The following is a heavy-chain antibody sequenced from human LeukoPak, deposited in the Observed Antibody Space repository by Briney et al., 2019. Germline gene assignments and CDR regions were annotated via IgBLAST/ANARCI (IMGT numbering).Heavy chain of an antibody. J-gene: IGHJ6*03. CDR3: AREFPPLPTFDWLPDYYYYYYMDV. CDR2: ISDTSTTI. CDR1: GFTFSDFS. Sequence: GGSLRLSCSASGFTFSDFSMNWVRQAPGKGLEWISYISDTSTTIYYADSLKGRFTISRDNAKNSLYLQLSSLRSEDMAVYYCAREFPPLPTFDWLPDYYYYYYMDVWGKGTTVTVSS. D-gene: IGHD3-9*01. V-gene: IGHV3-48*01.